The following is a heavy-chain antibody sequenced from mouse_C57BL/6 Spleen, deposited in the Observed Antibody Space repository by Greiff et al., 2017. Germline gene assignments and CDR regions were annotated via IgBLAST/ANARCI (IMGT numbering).Heavy chain of an antibody. V-gene: IGHV1-15*01. Sequence: LVESGAELVRPGASVTLSCKASGYTFTDYEMHWVKQTPVHGLEWIGAIDPETGGTAYNQKFKGKAILTADKSSSTAYMELRSLTSEDSAVYYCTKWLLRFAYWGQGTLVTVSA. J-gene: IGHJ3*01. D-gene: IGHD2-3*01. CDR2: IDPETGGT. CDR3: TKWLLRFAY. CDR1: GYTFTDYE.